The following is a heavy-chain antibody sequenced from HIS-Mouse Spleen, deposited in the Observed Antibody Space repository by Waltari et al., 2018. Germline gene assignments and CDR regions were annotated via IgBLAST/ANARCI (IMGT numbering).Heavy chain of an antibody. D-gene: IGHD3-10*01. Sequence: QLQLQESGPGLVKPSETLSLTCTVPGGSISSSSYYWGRIRQPPGKGLEWIGSIYYSGSTYYNPSLKSRVTISVDTSKNQFSLKLSSVTAADTAVYYCARGRRYYGSGSYGSFDYWGQGTLVTVSS. CDR3: ARGRRYYGSGSYGSFDY. V-gene: IGHV4-39*07. J-gene: IGHJ4*02. CDR1: GGSISSSSYY. CDR2: IYYSGST.